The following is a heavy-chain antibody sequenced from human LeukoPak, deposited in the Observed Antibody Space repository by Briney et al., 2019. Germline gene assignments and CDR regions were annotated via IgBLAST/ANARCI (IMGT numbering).Heavy chain of an antibody. V-gene: IGHV5-51*01. CDR1: PYYFINFW. Sequence: GESLKISCKDSPYYFINFWIGWVRQMPGKGLEWMGIIYPADSDTRYNPSFQGHVTISADRSASTAYLQWHSLKASDTAIYYCARGINVEYFQSWGQGTLVTVSS. J-gene: IGHJ1*01. CDR3: ARGINVEYFQS. D-gene: IGHD2/OR15-2a*01. CDR2: IYPADSDT.